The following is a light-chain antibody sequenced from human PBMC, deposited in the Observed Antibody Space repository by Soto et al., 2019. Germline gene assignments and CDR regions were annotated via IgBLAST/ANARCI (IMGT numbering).Light chain of an antibody. CDR1: SSDVGTYNY. CDR2: DVS. CDR3: SSYTTTNTQV. V-gene: IGLV2-14*01. Sequence: QSALTQPASVSGSPGQSITISCTGTSSDVGTYNYVSWFQQRPGKAPKLIIYDVSYRPSGVSNRFSGSKSGNTASLTISGLQAEDEADYYCSSYTTTNTQVFGGGTKLTVL. J-gene: IGLJ3*02.